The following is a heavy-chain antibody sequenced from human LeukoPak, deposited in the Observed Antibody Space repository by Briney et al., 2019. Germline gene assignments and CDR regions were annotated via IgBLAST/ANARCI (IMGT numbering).Heavy chain of an antibody. CDR2: ISYDGSNK. J-gene: IGHJ4*02. D-gene: IGHD2-2*01. Sequence: GGSPRLSCAASGFTFSSYATHWVRQAPGKGLEWVAVISYDGSNKYYADSVKGRFTISRDNSKNTLYLQMNSLRAEDTAVYYCARDRRDIVVVPDQTFDYWGQGTLVTVSS. CDR1: GFTFSSYA. CDR3: ARDRRDIVVVPDQTFDY. V-gene: IGHV3-30-3*01.